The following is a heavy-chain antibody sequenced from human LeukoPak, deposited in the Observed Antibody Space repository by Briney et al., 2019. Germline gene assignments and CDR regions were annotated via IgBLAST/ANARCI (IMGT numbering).Heavy chain of an antibody. V-gene: IGHV4-39*07. Sequence: SETLSLTCTVSGGSISSSSYYWGWIRQPPGKGLEWIGSIYYSGSTYYNPSLKSRVTISVDTSKNQFSLKLSSVTAADTAVYYCARVLTWIAAFDIWGQGTMVTVSS. CDR2: IYYSGST. J-gene: IGHJ3*02. D-gene: IGHD5-12*01. CDR1: GGSISSSSYY. CDR3: ARVLTWIAAFDI.